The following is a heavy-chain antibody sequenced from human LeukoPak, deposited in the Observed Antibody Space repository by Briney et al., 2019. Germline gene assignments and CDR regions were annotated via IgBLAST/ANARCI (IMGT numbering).Heavy chain of an antibody. CDR3: ARADGSGSPFDY. CDR2: IYHSGST. D-gene: IGHD3-10*01. CDR1: GGSISSGGYS. J-gene: IGHJ4*02. Sequence: PSETLSLTCAVSGGSISSGGYSWSWIRQPPGKGLEWIGYIYHSGSTYYNPSLKSRVTISVDRSKNQFSLMLSSVTAADTAVYYCARADGSGSPFDYWGQGTLVTVSS. V-gene: IGHV4-30-2*01.